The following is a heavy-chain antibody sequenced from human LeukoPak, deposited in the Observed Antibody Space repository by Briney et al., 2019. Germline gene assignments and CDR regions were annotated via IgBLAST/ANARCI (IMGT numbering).Heavy chain of an antibody. CDR3: ARDLGYYGSGIRSFDY. CDR1: GFTFSSYS. V-gene: IGHV3-21*01. CDR2: ISSSSSYI. Sequence: GGSLRLSCAASGFTFSSYSMNWVRQAPGKGLEWVSSISSSSSYIYYADSVKGRFTISRDNAKNSLYLQMNSLRAEDTAVYYCARDLGYYGSGIRSFDYWGKGTLVTVSS. D-gene: IGHD3-10*01. J-gene: IGHJ4*02.